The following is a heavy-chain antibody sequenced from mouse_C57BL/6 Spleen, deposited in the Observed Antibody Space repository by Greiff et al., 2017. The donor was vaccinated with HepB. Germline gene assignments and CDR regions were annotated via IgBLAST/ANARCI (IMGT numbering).Heavy chain of an antibody. CDR3: ARGVDWYFDV. Sequence: QVQLQQPGAELVMPGASVKLSCKASGYTFTSYWMHWVKQRPRQGLEWIGEIDPSDSYTNYNQKFKGKSTLTVDKSSSTAYMQLSSLTSEDSAVYYCARGVDWYFDVWGTGTTVTVSS. V-gene: IGHV1-69*01. CDR1: GYTFTSYW. D-gene: IGHD1-1*01. CDR2: IDPSDSYT. J-gene: IGHJ1*03.